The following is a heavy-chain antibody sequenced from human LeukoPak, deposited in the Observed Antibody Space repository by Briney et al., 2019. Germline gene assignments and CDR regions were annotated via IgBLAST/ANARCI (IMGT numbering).Heavy chain of an antibody. V-gene: IGHV3-23*01. CDR2: ISGSGGST. CDR3: AKDKYSGYDTNFDY. CDR1: GFTFSSYA. J-gene: IGHJ4*02. Sequence: GSLRLSCAASGFTFSSYAMSWVRQAPGKGLEWVSAISGSGGSTYYADSVKGRFTIPRDNSKNTLYLQMNSLRAEDTAVYYCAKDKYSGYDTNFDYWGQGTLVTVSS. D-gene: IGHD5-12*01.